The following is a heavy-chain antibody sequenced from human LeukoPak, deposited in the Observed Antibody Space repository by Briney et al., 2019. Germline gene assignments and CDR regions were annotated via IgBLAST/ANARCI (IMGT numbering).Heavy chain of an antibody. CDR3: ARDISGDSGYVRNWFDP. D-gene: IGHD5-12*01. CDR2: ISSSGSTI. V-gene: IGHV3-48*03. J-gene: IGHJ5*02. CDR1: GFTFSSYE. Sequence: EGSLRLSCAASGFTFSSYEMNWVRQAPGKGLEWVSYISSSGSTIYYADSAKGRFTISRDNAKNSLYLQMNSLRAEDTAVYYCARDISGDSGYVRNWFDPWGQGTLVTVSS.